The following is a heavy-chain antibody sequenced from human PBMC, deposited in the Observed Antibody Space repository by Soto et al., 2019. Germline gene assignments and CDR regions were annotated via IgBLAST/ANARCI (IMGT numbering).Heavy chain of an antibody. J-gene: IGHJ6*02. CDR2: IWYDGSNK. V-gene: IGHV3-33*01. CDR3: ARDESRTYYDFWSGYSPYYYGMDV. D-gene: IGHD3-3*01. Sequence: PGGSLRLSCAASGFTFSSYGMHWVRQAPGKGLEWVEVIWYDGSNKYYADSVKGRFTISRDNSKNTLYLQMNSLRAEDTAVYYCARDESRTYYDFWSGYSPYYYGMDVWGQGTTVTVSS. CDR1: GFTFSSYG.